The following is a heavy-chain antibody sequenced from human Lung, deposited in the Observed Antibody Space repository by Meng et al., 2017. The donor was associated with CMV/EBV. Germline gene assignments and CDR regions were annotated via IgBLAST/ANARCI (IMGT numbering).Heavy chain of an antibody. Sequence: LQDSVQGMVKPLGTLSLTCAVSGGSILISTWWSWFSQPPGKGLEWIGEIYHSGGNNYNPSLRGRVTISLDKPNNQFSLTQRSVTAAHTAVYSCATDPYDTGWAGWGQGTLVTVSS. V-gene: IGHV4-4*02. CDR1: GGSILISTW. CDR3: ATDPYDTGWAG. D-gene: IGHD6-19*01. J-gene: IGHJ4*02. CDR2: IYHSGGN.